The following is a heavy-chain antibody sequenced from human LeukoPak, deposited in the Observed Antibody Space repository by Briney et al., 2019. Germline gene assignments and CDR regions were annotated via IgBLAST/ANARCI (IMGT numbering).Heavy chain of an antibody. CDR3: AKDRRGLERSFDY. V-gene: IGHV4-38-2*02. D-gene: IGHD1-1*01. Sequence: SETLSLTCAVSGYSISSGYYWGWIRQPPGKGLEWIGSIYHSGSTYYNPSLKSRVTISVDTSKNQFSLKLSSVTAADTAVYYCAKDRRGLERSFDYWGQGTLATVSS. J-gene: IGHJ4*02. CDR2: IYHSGST. CDR1: GYSISSGYY.